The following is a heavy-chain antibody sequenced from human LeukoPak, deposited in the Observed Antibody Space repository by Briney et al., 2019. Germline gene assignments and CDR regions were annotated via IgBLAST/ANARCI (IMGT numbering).Heavy chain of an antibody. V-gene: IGHV3-30*02. Sequence: GGSLRLSCAVSGFTVSSYSMNWVRQAPGKGLEWVAFIRYDGSNKYYADSVKGRFTISRDNSKNTLYLQMNSLRAEDTAVYYCAKDRIAARYFDYWGQGTLVTVSS. CDR2: IRYDGSNK. D-gene: IGHD6-6*01. J-gene: IGHJ4*02. CDR3: AKDRIAARYFDY. CDR1: GFTVSSYS.